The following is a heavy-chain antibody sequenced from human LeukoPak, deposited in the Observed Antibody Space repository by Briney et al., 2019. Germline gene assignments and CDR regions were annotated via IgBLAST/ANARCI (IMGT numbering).Heavy chain of an antibody. CDR2: INHSGST. D-gene: IGHD6-13*01. V-gene: IGHV4-34*01. CDR1: GGSFRGYY. Sequence: PSETLSLTCAVYGGSFRGYYWSWIRQPPGKGLEWIGEINHSGSTNYNPSLKSRVTISVDTSKNQFSLKLSSVTAADTAVYYCASRIAAAGAFYYYYGMDVWGQGTTVTVSS. J-gene: IGHJ6*02. CDR3: ASRIAAAGAFYYYYGMDV.